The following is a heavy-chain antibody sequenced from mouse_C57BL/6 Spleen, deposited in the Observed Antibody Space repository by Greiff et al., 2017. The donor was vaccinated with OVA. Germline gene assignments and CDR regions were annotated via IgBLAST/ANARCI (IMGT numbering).Heavy chain of an antibody. Sequence: EVHLVESGGGLVQPKGSLKLSCAASGFSFNTYAMNWVRQAPGKGLEWVARIRSKSNNYATYYADSVKDRFTISRDDSESMLYLQMNNLKTEDTAMYYCVRPDYDGYAMDYWGQGTSVTVSS. CDR1: GFSFNTYA. D-gene: IGHD2-4*01. J-gene: IGHJ4*01. CDR2: IRSKSNNYAT. CDR3: VRPDYDGYAMDY. V-gene: IGHV10-1*01.